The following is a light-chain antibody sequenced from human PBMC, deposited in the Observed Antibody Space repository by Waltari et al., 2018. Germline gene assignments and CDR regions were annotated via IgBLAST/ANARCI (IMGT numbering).Light chain of an antibody. CDR1: SRDVGGYHY. CDR3: SSYTNSRTI. J-gene: IGLJ2*01. CDR2: DVY. V-gene: IGLV2-14*03. Sequence: QSALAQPASVSGSPGQSIAISCPGTSRDVGGYHYVPWYQQHPGTAPKLMIYDVYTRPSGVSDRFSGSKSGNTASLTISGLQAEDDADYYCSSYTNSRTIFGGGTKLTVL.